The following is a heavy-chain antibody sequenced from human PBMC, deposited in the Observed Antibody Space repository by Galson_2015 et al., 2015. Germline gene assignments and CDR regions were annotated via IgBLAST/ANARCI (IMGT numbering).Heavy chain of an antibody. Sequence: SLRLSCAASGFTFSSYAMSWVRQAPGKGLEWVSAISGSGGSTYYADSVKGRLTISRDNSKNTPYLQMNSLRAEDTAVYYCAKPGPGNYGSFDYWGQGTLVTVSS. D-gene: IGHD4-11*01. CDR2: ISGSGGST. CDR1: GFTFSSYA. CDR3: AKPGPGNYGSFDY. J-gene: IGHJ4*02. V-gene: IGHV3-23*01.